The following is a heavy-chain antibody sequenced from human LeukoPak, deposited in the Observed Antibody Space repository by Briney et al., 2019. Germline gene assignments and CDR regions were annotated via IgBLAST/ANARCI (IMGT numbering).Heavy chain of an antibody. J-gene: IGHJ5*02. Sequence: ASVKVSCKASGGTFSSYAISWVRQAPGQGLEWMGWISAYNGNTNYAQKLQGRVTMTTDTSTSTAYMELRSLRSDDTAVYYCARTTTWYTRFDPWGQGTLVTVSS. CDR3: ARTTTWYTRFDP. CDR1: GGTFSSYA. V-gene: IGHV1-18*01. D-gene: IGHD2-2*02. CDR2: ISAYNGNT.